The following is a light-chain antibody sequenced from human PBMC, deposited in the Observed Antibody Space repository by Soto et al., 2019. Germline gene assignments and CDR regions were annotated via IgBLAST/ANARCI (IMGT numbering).Light chain of an antibody. Sequence: EIVLTQSPATLSLSPGERATLSCRASQSVSSYLAWYQQKPGQATRLLIYDASNSATGIPARFSGSGSGTDFTLTISSLEPEDFAVYYCQQRSNWPPWTFGQGTKVDIK. CDR2: DAS. V-gene: IGKV3-11*01. CDR1: QSVSSY. J-gene: IGKJ1*01. CDR3: QQRSNWPPWT.